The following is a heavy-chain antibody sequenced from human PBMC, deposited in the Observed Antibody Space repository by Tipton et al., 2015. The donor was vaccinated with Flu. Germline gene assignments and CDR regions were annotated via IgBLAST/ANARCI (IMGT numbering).Heavy chain of an antibody. J-gene: IGHJ4*02. V-gene: IGHV4-38-2*02. CDR3: ARTFGSGTYYRMVFDY. Sequence: TLSLTCTVSRDSMRSDYFWGWIRQAPGKGLEWIGNIHHSGTTYYYNPSLNSRVTISVDTSKNQFSLRLSSVTAADTAVYYCARTFGSGTYYRMVFDYWGQGTLVTVSS. D-gene: IGHD3-10*01. CDR1: RDSMRSDYF. CDR2: IHHSGTT.